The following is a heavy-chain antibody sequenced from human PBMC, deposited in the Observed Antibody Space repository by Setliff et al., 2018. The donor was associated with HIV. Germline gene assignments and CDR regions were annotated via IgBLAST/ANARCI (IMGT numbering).Heavy chain of an antibody. D-gene: IGHD2-15*01. V-gene: IGHV3-30*02. CDR2: SVPDGTRA. CDR1: GITLSSID. CDR3: AKGPLHGGFDI. Sequence: GESLKISCAASGITLSSIDIHWVRQAPGRRPEWVAHSVPDGTRAYYSDSVKGRFTISRDNSKNTVYLQMSSLRPDDTAVYHCAKGPLHGGFDIWGQGTMVTVSS. J-gene: IGHJ3*02.